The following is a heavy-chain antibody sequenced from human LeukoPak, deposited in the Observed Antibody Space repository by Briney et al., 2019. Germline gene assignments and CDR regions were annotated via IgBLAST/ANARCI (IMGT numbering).Heavy chain of an antibody. CDR1: GFSFSNYW. D-gene: IGHD5-12*01. V-gene: IGHV3-74*03. Sequence: GGSLRLSCVASGFSFSNYWMHWVRQPPGKGLVWVSRINTDGDNIQYADSVKGRFTISRDNAKNSLYLQMNSLRAEDTAVYYCAREYGYETPNNKGYWGQGTLVTVSS. J-gene: IGHJ4*02. CDR2: INTDGDNI. CDR3: AREYGYETPNNKGY.